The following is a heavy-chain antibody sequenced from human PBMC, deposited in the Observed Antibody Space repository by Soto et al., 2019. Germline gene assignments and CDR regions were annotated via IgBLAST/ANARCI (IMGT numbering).Heavy chain of an antibody. Sequence: PSETLSLTCTVSGGSMSSNYWTWIRQSPGKGLEWIGYIYYTGSTKYNPSLKSRGTISLDTSKNQFSLRLTSVTSADTEVYYCARGGSYGDFFDFWGQGAQVPV. CDR3: ARGGSYGDFFDF. V-gene: IGHV4-59*01. J-gene: IGHJ4*02. D-gene: IGHD4-17*01. CDR1: GGSMSSNY. CDR2: IYYTGST.